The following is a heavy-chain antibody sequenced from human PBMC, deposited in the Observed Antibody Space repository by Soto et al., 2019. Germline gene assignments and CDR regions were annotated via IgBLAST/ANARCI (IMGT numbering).Heavy chain of an antibody. CDR3: ARLRIYCSGGSCYYYFDY. V-gene: IGHV4-4*02. CDR2: IYHSGST. D-gene: IGHD2-15*01. CDR1: GGSISSSNW. Sequence: SETLSLTCAVSGGSISSSNWWSWVRQPPGKGLEWIGEIYHSGSTNYNPSLKSRVTISVDKSKNQFSLKLSSVTAADTAVYYCARLRIYCSGGSCYYYFDYWGQGTLVTVSS. J-gene: IGHJ4*02.